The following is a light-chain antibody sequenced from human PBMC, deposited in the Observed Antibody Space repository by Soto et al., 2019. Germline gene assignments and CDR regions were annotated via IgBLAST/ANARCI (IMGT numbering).Light chain of an antibody. V-gene: IGKV1-5*01. Sequence: DSQMTQSPAGLSASVGDRVAISCRASQSISGWLAWYQQKPGKAPKLLIYAASTLQSGVPSRFSGNGSGTDFTLTISCLQSEDFATYYCQQYYSYPQTFGQGTKVDIK. CDR3: QQYYSYPQT. CDR1: QSISGW. CDR2: AAS. J-gene: IGKJ1*01.